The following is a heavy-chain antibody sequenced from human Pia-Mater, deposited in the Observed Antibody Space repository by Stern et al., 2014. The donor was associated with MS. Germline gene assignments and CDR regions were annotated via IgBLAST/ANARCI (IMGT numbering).Heavy chain of an antibody. Sequence: VQLVESGGGVVQPGRSLRLSCAASGFTFSSYGMHWVRQAPGKGLEWVAIIWYDGSNKYYADSVKVRFTISRDNSKNTLYLQMNSLRAEDTAVYYCARDPNNENWFDPWGQGTLVTVSS. J-gene: IGHJ5*02. CDR1: GFTFSSYG. CDR3: ARDPNNENWFDP. CDR2: IWYDGSNK. V-gene: IGHV3-33*01. D-gene: IGHD1-1*01.